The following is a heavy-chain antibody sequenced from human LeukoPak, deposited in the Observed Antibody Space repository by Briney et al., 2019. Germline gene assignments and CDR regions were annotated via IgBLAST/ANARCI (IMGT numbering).Heavy chain of an antibody. CDR1: GGSISGYY. CDR3: ARSRYIKYGMVV. CDR2: IYSSGSS. D-gene: IGHD5-18*01. V-gene: IGHV4-59*01. Sequence: SETLSLTCTVSGGSISGYYWSWIRQPPGGPLEYIGYIYSSGSSNYNPSLKNRVSLSLDKSKNQFSLRLTSVTAADTAVYFCARSRYIKYGMVVWGQGTTVTV. J-gene: IGHJ6*02.